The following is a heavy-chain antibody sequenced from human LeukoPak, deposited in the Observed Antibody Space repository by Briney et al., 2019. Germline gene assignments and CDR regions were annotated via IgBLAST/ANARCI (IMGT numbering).Heavy chain of an antibody. Sequence: GGSLRLSCTVSGFTVSSNSMSWVRQAPGKGLEWVGRIKSKTDGGTTDYAAPVKGRFTISRDDSKNTLYLQMNSLKTEDTAVYYCTTAVLLWFGELPLIDYWGQGTLVTVSS. CDR2: IKSKTDGGTT. V-gene: IGHV3-15*01. D-gene: IGHD3-10*01. J-gene: IGHJ4*02. CDR3: TTAVLLWFGELPLIDY. CDR1: GFTVSSNS.